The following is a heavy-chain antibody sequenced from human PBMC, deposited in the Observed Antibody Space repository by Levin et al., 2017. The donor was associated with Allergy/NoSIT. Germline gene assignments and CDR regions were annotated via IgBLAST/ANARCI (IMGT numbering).Heavy chain of an antibody. V-gene: IGHV4-59*08. Sequence: KASETLSLTCTVSGGSMSTNYWSWIRQPPGRGLEWIAYIYYSGSTNYNPSLISRVTISMDASKNQFSLKLIYVTAADTAVYYCARLVGNYSPFTLYYFDSWGQGALVTVSS. D-gene: IGHD3-22*01. CDR3: ARLVGNYSPFTLYYFDS. J-gene: IGHJ4*02. CDR1: GGSMSTNY. CDR2: IYYSGST.